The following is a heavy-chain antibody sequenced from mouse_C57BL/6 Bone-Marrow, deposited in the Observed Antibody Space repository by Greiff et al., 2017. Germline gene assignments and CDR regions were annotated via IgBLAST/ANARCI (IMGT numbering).Heavy chain of an antibody. CDR3: ARFGYSWYFDV. D-gene: IGHD2-3*01. J-gene: IGHJ1*03. Sequence: QVQLQQPGAELVKPGASVKLSCKASGYTFTSYWMHWVKQRPGQCLEWIGMIHPNSGSTNYNEKFKSKATLTVDKSSSTAYMQLSSLTSEDSAVYCCARFGYSWYFDVWGTGTTVTVSS. CDR1: GYTFTSYW. CDR2: IHPNSGST. V-gene: IGHV1-64*01.